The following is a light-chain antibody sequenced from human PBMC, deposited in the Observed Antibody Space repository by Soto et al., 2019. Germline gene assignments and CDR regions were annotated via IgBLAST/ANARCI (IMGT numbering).Light chain of an antibody. CDR3: QQYHTSPLT. V-gene: IGKV3-20*01. CDR1: QIISSSY. CDR2: GAS. J-gene: IGKJ1*01. Sequence: ENVLTQSPDALSLSQGERATLSCRASQIISSSYLVWYQQKAGQAPRLLIYGASNRATGIPDRFSGSGSGTDFTLTISRLQPEDFALYYCQQYHTSPLTFGQGTKVDIK.